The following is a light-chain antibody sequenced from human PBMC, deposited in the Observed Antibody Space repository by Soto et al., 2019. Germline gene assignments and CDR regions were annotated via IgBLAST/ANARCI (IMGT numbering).Light chain of an antibody. CDR2: EVS. J-gene: IGLJ1*01. V-gene: IGLV2-14*01. CDR1: SSDVGGYKY. Sequence: QSALTQPASVSGSPGQSITISCTGTSSDVGGYKYVSWYQQHPGKAPKLMIYEVSYRPSGVSNRFSGSTSGNTASLTISGLQAEDEADYYCSSYTSSGTPWVFGTGTKLTVL. CDR3: SSYTSSGTPWV.